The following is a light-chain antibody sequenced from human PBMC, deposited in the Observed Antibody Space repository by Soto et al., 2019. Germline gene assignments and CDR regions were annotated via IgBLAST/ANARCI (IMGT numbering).Light chain of an antibody. V-gene: IGKV3D-20*02. CDR3: QQRSSWPIT. Sequence: EIVLTPSPGTLSLSPVERATLSCRASQSVSNNYLAWYQQKPGQAPRLLIFGASNRATGIPARFSGSGSGTDFTLTINSLEPEDFAVYYCQQRSSWPITFGQGTRLEI. J-gene: IGKJ5*01. CDR2: GAS. CDR1: QSVSNNY.